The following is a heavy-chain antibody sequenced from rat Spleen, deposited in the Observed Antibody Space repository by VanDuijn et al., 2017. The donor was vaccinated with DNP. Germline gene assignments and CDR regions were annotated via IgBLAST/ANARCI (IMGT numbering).Heavy chain of an antibody. D-gene: IGHD1-11*01. Sequence: EVKLVESGGGLVQPGRSLKLSCAASGFNFNDYWMGWVRQAPGKGLEWIGQINKHSSIIYYIPSLKEKITISRDNAQNTLYLQMSKLGSEDTAIYYCAKGPNYGGWSDYFDYWGQGVMVTVSS. CDR1: GFNFNDYW. J-gene: IGHJ2*01. CDR2: INKHSSII. V-gene: IGHV4-2*01. CDR3: AKGPNYGGWSDYFDY.